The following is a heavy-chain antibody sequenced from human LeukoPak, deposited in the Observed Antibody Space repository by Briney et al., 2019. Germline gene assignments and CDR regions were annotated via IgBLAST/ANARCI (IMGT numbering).Heavy chain of an antibody. D-gene: IGHD1-26*01. Sequence: ASVEVSCKASGYTFSGYYVHWVRQAPGQGLEWMGWINPNTGGTNYAQKFQGRVTMTRDTSIYTAYMELSRLRFDDTAVYYCARALRSGSYREFDYWGQGTLVAVSS. J-gene: IGHJ4*02. V-gene: IGHV1-2*02. CDR3: ARALRSGSYREFDY. CDR2: INPNTGGT. CDR1: GYTFSGYY.